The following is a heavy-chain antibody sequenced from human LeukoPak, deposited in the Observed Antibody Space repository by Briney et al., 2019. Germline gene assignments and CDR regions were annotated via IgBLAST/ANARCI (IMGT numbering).Heavy chain of an antibody. J-gene: IGHJ4*02. CDR2: ISSSSGYT. V-gene: IGHV3-21*04. D-gene: IGHD6-19*01. CDR3: AKGSSGWYEPVFFDY. Sequence: GGSLRLSCAASGFTFSSYSMNWVRQAPGKGLEWVSIISSSSGYTYYADSVKGRFTISRDNSKNTLYLQMNSLRAEDTAVYYCAKGSSGWYEPVFFDYWGQGTLVTVSS. CDR1: GFTFSSYS.